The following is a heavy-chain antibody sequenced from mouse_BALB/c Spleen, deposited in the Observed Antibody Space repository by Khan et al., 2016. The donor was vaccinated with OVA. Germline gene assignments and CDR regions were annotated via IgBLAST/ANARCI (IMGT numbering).Heavy chain of an antibody. CDR2: ILPGSGSN. CDR1: GYTLSSCW. J-gene: IGHJ2*01. CDR3: ARLLRYRFDY. Sequence: QVQLKESGAELMKPGASVKISCKATGYTLSSCWIEWLKQRPGHGLEWIGEILPGSGSNNYNEKFKDKAKFPSDTSSNTAYMQLSSLTSEDSAVYYCARLLRYRFDYGGQGTTLTVSS. D-gene: IGHD1-1*01. V-gene: IGHV1-9*01.